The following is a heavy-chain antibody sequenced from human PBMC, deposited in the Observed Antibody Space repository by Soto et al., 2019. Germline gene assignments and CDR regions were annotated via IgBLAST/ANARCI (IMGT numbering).Heavy chain of an antibody. D-gene: IGHD2-21*02. CDR3: ARVERGTATAVVDALDM. CDR1: GGSISSGRYY. CDR2: MSHSGGT. J-gene: IGHJ3*02. Sequence: SSETLSLTCAVYGGSISSGRYYWSWIRQPPGMGLEWIGEMSHSGGTHFNPSLKSRVTISVDTSKNQFSLKMSSVTAADTALYYCARVERGTATAVVDALDMSGPGAMVTVSS. V-gene: IGHV4-61*01.